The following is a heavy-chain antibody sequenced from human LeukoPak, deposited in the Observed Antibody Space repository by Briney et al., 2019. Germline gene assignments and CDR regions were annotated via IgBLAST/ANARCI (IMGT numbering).Heavy chain of an antibody. D-gene: IGHD2-15*01. J-gene: IGHJ6*02. Sequence: PSETLSLTCAVYGGSFSGYYWSWIRQPPGKGLEWIGYIYHSGSTYYNPSLKSRVTISVDRSKNQFSLKLSSVTAADTAVYYCARGRIAYGMDVWGQGTTVTVSS. V-gene: IGHV4-34*01. CDR3: ARGRIAYGMDV. CDR1: GGSFSGYY. CDR2: IYHSGST.